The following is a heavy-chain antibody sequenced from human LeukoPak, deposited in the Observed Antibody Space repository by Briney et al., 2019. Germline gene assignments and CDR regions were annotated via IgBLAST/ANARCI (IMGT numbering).Heavy chain of an antibody. Sequence: DSVKVSCTASGYTFTGYYMHWVRQAPGQGLEWMGLINPNSGGTNYAQKFQGWVTMTRDTSISTAYMELSRLRSDDTAVYYCARDAQLTAAAAVPDGMDVWGQGTTVTVSS. J-gene: IGHJ6*02. CDR3: ARDAQLTAAAAVPDGMDV. D-gene: IGHD6-13*01. V-gene: IGHV1-2*04. CDR1: GYTFTGYY. CDR2: INPNSGGT.